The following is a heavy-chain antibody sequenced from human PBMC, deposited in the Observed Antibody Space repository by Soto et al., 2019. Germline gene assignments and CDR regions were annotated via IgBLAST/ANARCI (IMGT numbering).Heavy chain of an antibody. V-gene: IGHV1-18*03. D-gene: IGHD1-26*01. CDR1: GYTFINYG. CDR3: ARWSAIVGGAEALDV. Sequence: QVQLVQSGAEVKKPGASVRVSCKTSGYTFINYGITWVRQAPGQGLEWMGWLSAYNGDTSSSEKLQDRFTMTTDTSTNTVYMDLRSPTSDDMAVYYWARWSAIVGGAEALDVWGQGTMVIVSS. J-gene: IGHJ3*01. CDR2: LSAYNGDT.